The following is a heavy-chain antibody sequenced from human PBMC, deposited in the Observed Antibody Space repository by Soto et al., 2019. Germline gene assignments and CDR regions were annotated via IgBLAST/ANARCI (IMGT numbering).Heavy chain of an antibody. V-gene: IGHV3-11*01. CDR1: GFTFSDYY. Sequence: GGSLRLSCAASGFTFSDYYMSWIRQAPGKGLEWVSYISSSGSTIYYADSVKGRFTISRDNAKNSLYLQMNSLRAEDTAVYYCARDLSPYCSSTSCYRWFDPWGQGTLVTVSS. D-gene: IGHD2-2*01. J-gene: IGHJ5*02. CDR3: ARDLSPYCSSTSCYRWFDP. CDR2: ISSSGSTI.